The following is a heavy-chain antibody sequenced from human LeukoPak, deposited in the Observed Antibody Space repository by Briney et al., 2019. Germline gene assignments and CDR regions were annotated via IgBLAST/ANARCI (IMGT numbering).Heavy chain of an antibody. V-gene: IGHV4-59*01. CDR3: ARWADCSNISCRKGFDY. J-gene: IGHJ4*02. Sequence: SETLSLTCTVSGGSISSYYWIWIRQPTGKGLEWIGYIYYSGSTSYNPSLKSRVTISVDTSKNQFSLNLSSVTAADTAVYYCARWADCSNISCRKGFDYWGQGTLVTVSS. CDR1: GGSISSYY. D-gene: IGHD2-2*01. CDR2: IYYSGST.